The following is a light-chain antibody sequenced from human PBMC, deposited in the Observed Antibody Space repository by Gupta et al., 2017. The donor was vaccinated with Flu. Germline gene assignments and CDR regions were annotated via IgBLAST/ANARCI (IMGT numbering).Light chain of an antibody. V-gene: IGLV4-69*02. Sequence: VESTSTVDREHNTYAIAGQQQQTAKGPSYLMNVHDDGIHSKGDDIPNRFSGSSSGSTRSPTISNVQSEEESEYYCQNWGSGFQVFGEGTKLTVL. CDR3: QNWGSGFQV. J-gene: IGLJ3*02. CDR1: REHNTYA. CDR2: VHDDGIH.